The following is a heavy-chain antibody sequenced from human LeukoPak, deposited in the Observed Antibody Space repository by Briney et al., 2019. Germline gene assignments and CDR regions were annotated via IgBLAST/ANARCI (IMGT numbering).Heavy chain of an antibody. V-gene: IGHV1-69*04. CDR2: IIPILGIA. CDR1: GGTFSSYA. J-gene: IGHJ5*02. D-gene: IGHD2-8*01. Sequence: SVKVSCKASGGTFSSYAISWVRQAPGQGLEWMGRIIPILGIANYAQKFQGRVTITADKSTSTAYMELSSLRSEDTAVYYCVRGVYNNWFDPWGQGTLVTVSS. CDR3: VRGVYNNWFDP.